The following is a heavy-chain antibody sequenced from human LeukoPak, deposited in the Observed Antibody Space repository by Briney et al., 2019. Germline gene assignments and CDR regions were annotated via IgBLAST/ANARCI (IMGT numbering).Heavy chain of an antibody. V-gene: IGHV3-74*01. J-gene: IGHJ3*02. CDR1: GFTFSSYW. CDR2: INAHGSST. Sequence: PGGSLRLSCAASGFTFSSYWMHWVRQAPGKGPVWVSRINAHGSSTNYVDSVKGRFTISRDNAKNTVYLQMNSLSAEDTAMYYCTFSSYGDHIGVDAFDMWGQGTMVTVSS. D-gene: IGHD4-17*01. CDR3: TFSSYGDHIGVDAFDM.